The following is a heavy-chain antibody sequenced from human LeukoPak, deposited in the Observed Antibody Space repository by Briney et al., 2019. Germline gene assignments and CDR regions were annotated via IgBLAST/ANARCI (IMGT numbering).Heavy chain of an antibody. J-gene: IGHJ4*02. CDR2: INPNSGDT. D-gene: IGHD2-2*01. Sequence: ASVKVSFKASGYTFTVYYMHWVRQAPGQGFEWMEWINPNSGDTNYAQKFQGRVTMTRDTSISTAHMELSRLRSDDTAVYYCARANPLYCSSTTCLFDYWGQGTLVTVSS. CDR1: GYTFTVYY. V-gene: IGHV1-2*02. CDR3: ARANPLYCSSTTCLFDY.